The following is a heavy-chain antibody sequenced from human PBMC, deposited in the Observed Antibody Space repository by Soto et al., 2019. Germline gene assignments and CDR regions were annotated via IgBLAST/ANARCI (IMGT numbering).Heavy chain of an antibody. J-gene: IGHJ4*02. CDR3: ARPPGQSFDY. Sequence: PGGSLRLSCAASGFTFSDSDMSWVRRAPGKGLEWVSSISGNGGRTYYADSVKGRFTISRDNSKNTLFLQMNSLTVDDTATYYCARPPGQSFDYWGQGALVTVSS. V-gene: IGHV3-23*01. CDR1: GFTFSDSD. CDR2: ISGNGGRT. D-gene: IGHD6-19*01.